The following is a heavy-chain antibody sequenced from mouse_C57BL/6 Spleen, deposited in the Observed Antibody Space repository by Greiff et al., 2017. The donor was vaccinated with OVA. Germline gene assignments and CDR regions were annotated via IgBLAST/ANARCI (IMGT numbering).Heavy chain of an antibody. CDR2: IRNKANGYTT. J-gene: IGHJ2*01. D-gene: IGHD1-1*01. CDR1: GFTFTDYY. V-gene: IGHV7-3*01. Sequence: EVMLVESGGGLVQPGGSLSLSCAASGFTFTDYYMSWVRQPPGKALEWLGFIRNKANGYTTEYSASVKGRFTISRDNSQSILYLQMNALRAEDSATYYCARYYYGSILDYWGQGTTLTVSS. CDR3: ARYYYGSILDY.